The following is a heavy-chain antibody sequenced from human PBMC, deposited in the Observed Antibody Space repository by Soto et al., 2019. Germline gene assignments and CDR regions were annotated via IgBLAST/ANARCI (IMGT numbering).Heavy chain of an antibody. D-gene: IGHD5-18*01. CDR3: AKDGGYSYAEGTFDY. J-gene: IGHJ4*02. CDR2: ISYDGSNK. Sequence: VQLVESGGGVVQPGRSLRLSCAASGFTFSSYGMHWVRQAPGKGLEWVAVISYDGSNKYYADSVKGRFTISRDNSKNTLYLQMNSLRAEDTAVYYCAKDGGYSYAEGTFDYWGQGTLVTVSS. CDR1: GFTFSSYG. V-gene: IGHV3-30*18.